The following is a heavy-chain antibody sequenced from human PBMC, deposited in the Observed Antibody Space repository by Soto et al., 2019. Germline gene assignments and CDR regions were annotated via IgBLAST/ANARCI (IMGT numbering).Heavy chain of an antibody. CDR1: GFSFDSHE. Sequence: EVHLLESGGGLVQPGGSLRLSCAASGFSFDSHEMSWVRQAPGKGLEWVSTISYRGGSTYYADSVKGWFTVSRDNSKNTVYLQMSSLRADDTARYYCAKYCVSTSCYARYFDSWGQGTLVTVSP. D-gene: IGHD2-2*01. V-gene: IGHV3-23*01. CDR3: AKYCVSTSCYARYFDS. CDR2: ISYRGGST. J-gene: IGHJ4*02.